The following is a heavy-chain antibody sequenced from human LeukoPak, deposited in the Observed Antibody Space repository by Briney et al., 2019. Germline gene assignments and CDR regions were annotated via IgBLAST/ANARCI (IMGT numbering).Heavy chain of an antibody. CDR2: IYHSGST. CDR3: ARNGQNEYSSGWYGLDY. CDR1: GGSISSSNW. Sequence: SETLSLTCAVSGGSISSSNWWSWVRQPPGKGLEWIGEIYHSGSTNYNPSLKSRVTISVDKSKNQFSLKLSSVTAADTAVYYCARNGQNEYSSGWYGLDYRGQGTLVTVSS. J-gene: IGHJ4*02. D-gene: IGHD6-19*01. V-gene: IGHV4-4*02.